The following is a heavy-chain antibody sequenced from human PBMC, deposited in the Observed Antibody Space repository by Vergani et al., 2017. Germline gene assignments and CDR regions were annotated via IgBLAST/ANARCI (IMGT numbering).Heavy chain of an antibody. CDR3: VGDTPIGTTEVAFD. CDR2: INKDGRET. J-gene: IGHJ4*02. CDR1: GFIFTTYW. D-gene: IGHD2/OR15-2a*01. Sequence: EVQLVESGGSLVQPGGSLRLSCAASGFIFTTYWMSWVRQAPGKGLEWVANINKDGRETYYVDSVKGRFTISRDNAKNLLFLEMNSLRVEDTAVYYCVGDTPIGTTEVAFDWGQGTLVTVSS. V-gene: IGHV3-7*01.